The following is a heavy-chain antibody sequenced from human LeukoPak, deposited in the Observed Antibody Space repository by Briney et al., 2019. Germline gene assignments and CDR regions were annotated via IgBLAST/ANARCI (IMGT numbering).Heavy chain of an antibody. CDR2: IYYSGST. V-gene: IGHV4-59*01. CDR1: GGSISSYY. J-gene: IGHJ3*02. Sequence: KPSETLSLTCTVSGGSISSYYWSWIRQPPGKGLEWIGYIYYSGSTNYSPSLKSRVTISVDTPKNQFSLKLSSVTAADTAVYYCAREIRLDYYDSSGYYYRDAFDIWGQGTMVTVSS. CDR3: AREIRLDYYDSSGYYYRDAFDI. D-gene: IGHD3-22*01.